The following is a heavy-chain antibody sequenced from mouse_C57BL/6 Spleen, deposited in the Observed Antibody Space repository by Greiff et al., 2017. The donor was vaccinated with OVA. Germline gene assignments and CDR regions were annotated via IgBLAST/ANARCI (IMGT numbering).Heavy chain of an antibody. CDR3: ARRGAQADYYAMDY. CDR2: INHNNGGT. CDR1: GYTFTDYY. V-gene: IGHV1-26*01. D-gene: IGHD3-2*02. J-gene: IGHJ4*01. Sequence: EVQLQQSGPELVKPGASVKISCKASGYTFTDYYMNWVKQSHGKSLEWLGDINHNNGGTSYNQKLKGKATLTVDKSSSTAYMVLRSLTSEDSAVYYWARRGAQADYYAMDYWGQGTSVTVSS.